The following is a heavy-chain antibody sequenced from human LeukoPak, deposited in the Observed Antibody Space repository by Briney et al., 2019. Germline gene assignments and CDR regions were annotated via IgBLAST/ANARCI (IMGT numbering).Heavy chain of an antibody. D-gene: IGHD5-18*01. Sequence: SETLSLTCAVYGGSFSGYYWSWIRQPPGKGLEWIGEINHSGSTNYNPSLKSRVTISVDASKNQFSLKLSSVTAADTAVYYCARRGYSYGLWGQGTLVTVSS. CDR2: INHSGST. J-gene: IGHJ4*02. CDR3: ARRGYSYGL. CDR1: GGSFSGYY. V-gene: IGHV4-34*01.